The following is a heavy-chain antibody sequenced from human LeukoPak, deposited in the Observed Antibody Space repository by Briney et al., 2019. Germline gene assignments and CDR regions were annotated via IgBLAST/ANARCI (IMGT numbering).Heavy chain of an antibody. V-gene: IGHV3-53*01. D-gene: IGHD5-12*01. CDR1: GFTVSSNY. CDR3: VKYRRSGLGPPYYYMDV. J-gene: IGHJ6*03. Sequence: PGGSLRLSCAASGFTVSSNYMSWVRQAPGKGLEWVSVIYSGGTTYNADSVKGRFTISRDNSKNTLYLQMNSLRVEDTAVYYCVKYRRSGLGPPYYYMDVWGKGTTVTVSS. CDR2: IYSGGTT.